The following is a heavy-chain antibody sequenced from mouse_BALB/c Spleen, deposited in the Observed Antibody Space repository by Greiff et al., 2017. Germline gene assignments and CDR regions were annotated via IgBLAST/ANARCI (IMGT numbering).Heavy chain of an antibody. J-gene: IGHJ3*01. Sequence: VKLVESGAELAKPGASVKMSCKASGYTFTSYWMHWVKQRPGQGLEWIGYINPSTGYTEYNQKFKDKATLTADKSSSTAYMQLSSLTSEDSAVYYCARRGDLAWFAYWGQGTLVTVSA. CDR1: GYTFTSYW. CDR2: INPSTGYT. V-gene: IGHV1-7*01. CDR3: ARRGDLAWFAY.